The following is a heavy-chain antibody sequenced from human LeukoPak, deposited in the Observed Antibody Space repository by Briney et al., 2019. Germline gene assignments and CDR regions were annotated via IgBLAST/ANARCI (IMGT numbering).Heavy chain of an antibody. CDR3: ARGNTAMVRPYFDY. CDR2: ISSSTGYI. D-gene: IGHD5-18*01. V-gene: IGHV3-21*01. Sequence: GGSLRLSCAASGFTFSYSSMNWVRQAPGKGLEWVSSISSSTGYIYYADSVKGRFTISRDNAKNSLYLQMNSLRAEDTAVYYCARGNTAMVRPYFDYWGLGTLVTVSS. CDR1: GFTFSYSS. J-gene: IGHJ4*02.